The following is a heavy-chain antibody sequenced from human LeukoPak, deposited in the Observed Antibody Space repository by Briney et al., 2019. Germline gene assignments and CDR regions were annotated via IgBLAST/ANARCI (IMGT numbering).Heavy chain of an antibody. CDR1: GFTFSSYA. J-gene: IGHJ3*02. D-gene: IGHD5-24*01. CDR2: ISGRGGST. V-gene: IGHV3-23*01. Sequence: GGSLRLSCAASGFTFSSYAMSWVRQAPGKGLDWVSSISGRGGSTYYADSVKGRFTISRDNSKNTLYLQMNSLRAEDTALYYCAKNLDGYNFNAFDIWGQGTMVTVSS. CDR3: AKNLDGYNFNAFDI.